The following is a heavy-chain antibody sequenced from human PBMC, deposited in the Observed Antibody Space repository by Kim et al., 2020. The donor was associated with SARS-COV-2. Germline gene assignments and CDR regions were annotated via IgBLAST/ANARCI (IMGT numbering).Heavy chain of an antibody. CDR2: INPDTGGT. CDR3: ARGPGVRNIDP. CDR1: GYTFTGYY. V-gene: IGHV1-2*06. D-gene: IGHD3-10*01. Sequence: ASVKVSCKASGYTFTGYYIHWVRQAPGQGLEWMGRINPDTGGTNLAQKFQGRVAITRDTSITTTYMELKRLTSDDTAVYYCARGPGVRNIDPWGQGTLVT. J-gene: IGHJ5*02.